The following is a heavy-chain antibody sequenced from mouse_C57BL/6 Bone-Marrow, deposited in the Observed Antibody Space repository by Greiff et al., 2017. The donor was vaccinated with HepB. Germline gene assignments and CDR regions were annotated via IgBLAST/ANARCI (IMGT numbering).Heavy chain of an antibody. Sequence: EVKVEESGGGLVQPGGSLKLSCAASGFTFSDYGMAWVRQAPRKGPEWVAFISNLAYSIYYADTVTGRFIISRENAKNTLYLEMSSLRSEDTAMYYCARKGDYYGSSYWYFDVWGTGTTVTVSS. CDR1: GFTFSDYG. CDR2: ISNLAYSI. CDR3: ARKGDYYGSSYWYFDV. J-gene: IGHJ1*03. D-gene: IGHD1-1*01. V-gene: IGHV5-15*01.